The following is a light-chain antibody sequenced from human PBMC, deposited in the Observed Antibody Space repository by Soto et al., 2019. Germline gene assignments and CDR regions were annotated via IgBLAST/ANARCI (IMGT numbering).Light chain of an antibody. Sequence: EIVMTQTPATLSVSPGERATLSCRASQSVSSNLAWYQHKPGRAASLLIHGASTRATGIPARFSGSGSGTEFTLPISSLQSEDFAVYYCQQYNKWPLTFGGGTKVEIK. CDR2: GAS. J-gene: IGKJ4*01. CDR3: QQYNKWPLT. CDR1: QSVSSN. V-gene: IGKV3-15*01.